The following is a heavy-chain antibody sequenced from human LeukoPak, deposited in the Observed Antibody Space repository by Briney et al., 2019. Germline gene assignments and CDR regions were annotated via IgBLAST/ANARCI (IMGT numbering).Heavy chain of an antibody. CDR2: ISYDGSNK. D-gene: IGHD3-9*01. V-gene: IGHV3-30-3*01. CDR3: ARDRQTGYSSLDV. CDR1: GFTFSSYA. Sequence: GGSLRLSCAASGFTFSSYAVHWVRQAPGKGLEWVAVISYDGSNKYYADSVKGRFTISRDNSKNTLYLQMNSLRAEDTAMYYCARDRQTGYSSLDVWGQGTTVTVSS. J-gene: IGHJ6*02.